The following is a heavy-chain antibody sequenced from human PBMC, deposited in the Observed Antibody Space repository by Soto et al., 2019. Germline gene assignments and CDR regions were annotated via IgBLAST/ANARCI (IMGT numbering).Heavy chain of an antibody. V-gene: IGHV3-64*01. D-gene: IGHD6-13*01. J-gene: IGHJ4*02. Sequence: PGRSPRLACEADGFTPRGYPRHWVRQAPGKGLEYVSAISGNGDSTYYANPVKGRFAISRDNSENTLYLQMGRLRPEDMAVYYCARGNKHLVDGPIESWGQGT. CDR1: GFTPRGYP. CDR2: ISGNGDST. CDR3: ARGNKHLVDGPIES.